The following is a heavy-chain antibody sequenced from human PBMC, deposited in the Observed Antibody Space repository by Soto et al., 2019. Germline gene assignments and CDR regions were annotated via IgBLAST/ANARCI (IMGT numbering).Heavy chain of an antibody. V-gene: IGHV3-9*01. D-gene: IGHD5-12*01. CDR2: VTWNSGSI. CDR1: GFTFDDYA. J-gene: IGHJ4*02. Sequence: GGSLRLSCAASGFTFDDYAMHWVRQAPGKGLEWVSGVTWNSGSIGYADSVKGRFTISRDNARNSLYLQMNSLRAEDTAFYYCAKVLRTLTPHIASGYDLFDHWGQGALVTVSS. CDR3: AKVLRTLTPHIASGYDLFDH.